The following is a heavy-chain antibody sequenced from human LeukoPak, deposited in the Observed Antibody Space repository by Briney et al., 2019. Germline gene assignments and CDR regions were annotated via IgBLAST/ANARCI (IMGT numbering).Heavy chain of an antibody. D-gene: IGHD3-22*01. J-gene: IGHJ4*02. Sequence: GGSLRLSCAASGFTFSSYSMNWVRQAPGKGLEWVSSISSSSSYMYYADSVKGRFTISRDNAKNSLYLQMNSLRAEDTAVYYCARGYDSSGYYPYYFDYWGQGTLVTVSS. CDR2: ISSSSSYM. CDR3: ARGYDSSGYYPYYFDY. CDR1: GFTFSSYS. V-gene: IGHV3-21*01.